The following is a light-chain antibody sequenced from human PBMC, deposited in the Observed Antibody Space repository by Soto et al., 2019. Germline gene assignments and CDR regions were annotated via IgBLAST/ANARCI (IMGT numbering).Light chain of an antibody. CDR2: DAS. CDR1: QSISNF. J-gene: IGKJ4*01. V-gene: IGKV3-11*01. CDR3: QQRSNWPT. Sequence: ETVLTQSPATLSLSPGERATLSCRASQSISNFLAWYQQKPGQAPRLLIYDASTRATGIPARFSGSGSGTDFTLTISNLEPEDFAVYYCQQRSNWPTFGGGTKVEIK.